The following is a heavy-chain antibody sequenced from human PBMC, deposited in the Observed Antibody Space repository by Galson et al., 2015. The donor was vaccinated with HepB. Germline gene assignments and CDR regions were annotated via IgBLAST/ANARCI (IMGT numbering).Heavy chain of an antibody. D-gene: IGHD3-16*02. V-gene: IGHV1-2*02. J-gene: IGHJ4*02. CDR2: INPNSGGT. CDR1: GYTFTGYY. CDR3: ARDLGNYDYVWGSYQPYYFDY. Sequence: SVKVSCKASGYTFTGYYMHWVRQAPGQGLEWMGWINPNSGGTNYAQKFQGRVTMTRDTSISTAYMELSRLRSDDTAVYYCARDLGNYDYVWGSYQPYYFDYWGQGTLVTVSS.